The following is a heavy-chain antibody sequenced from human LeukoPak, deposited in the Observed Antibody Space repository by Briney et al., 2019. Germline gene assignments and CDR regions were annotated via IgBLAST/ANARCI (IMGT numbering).Heavy chain of an antibody. V-gene: IGHV2-5*01. J-gene: IGHJ3*02. Sequence: SGPTLVKPTQTLTLTCTFSGFTLITSGAGVGWIRQPPGRALEWLALIYWNDDKRYSPSLKSRLTITKDTSKNQVVLTMTNMDPVDTATYYCAHSGTVTTPHDAFDIWGQGTMVTVSS. CDR1: GFTLITSGAG. D-gene: IGHD4-17*01. CDR3: AHSGTVTTPHDAFDI. CDR2: IYWNDDK.